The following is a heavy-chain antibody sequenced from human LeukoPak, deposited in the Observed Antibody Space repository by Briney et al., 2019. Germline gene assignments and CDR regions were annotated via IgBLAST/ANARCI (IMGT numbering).Heavy chain of an antibody. CDR2: ISGSGGST. CDR1: GFTFSSYA. D-gene: IGHD3-22*01. Sequence: GGSLRLSCAASGFTFSSYAMSSVGQAPGKGLEWVSAISGSGGSTYYADSVKGRFTISRDNSKNTLYLQMNSLRAEDTAVYYCAKDAALDYSDSSGYYCFDYWGQGTLVTVSS. V-gene: IGHV3-23*01. CDR3: AKDAALDYSDSSGYYCFDY. J-gene: IGHJ4*02.